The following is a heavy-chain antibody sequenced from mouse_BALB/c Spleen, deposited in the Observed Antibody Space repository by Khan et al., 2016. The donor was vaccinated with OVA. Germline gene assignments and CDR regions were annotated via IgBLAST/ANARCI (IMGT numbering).Heavy chain of an antibody. J-gene: IGHJ4*01. V-gene: IGHV1-62-2*01. CDR1: GYTFTYYI. Sequence: QVQLQQSGAELVTPGTSVKLSCKASGYTFTYYIIHWVKQRSGQGLEWIGWFYPGTNSIEYTEKFKDKATLTADKSSSTVYMELSRLTSEDSAVYFCARQSYDGYYNYAMDYWGQGTSVTVSS. D-gene: IGHD2-3*01. CDR3: ARQSYDGYYNYAMDY. CDR2: FYPGTNSI.